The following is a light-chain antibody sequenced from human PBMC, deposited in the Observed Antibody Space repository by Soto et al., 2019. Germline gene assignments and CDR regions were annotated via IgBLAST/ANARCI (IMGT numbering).Light chain of an antibody. Sequence: EIVLTQSPGTLSLSPGERATLSCRASQSVRSNFLAWYQQKPGQAPRLLIYGASNRATGIPDRVSGSGSGTDFTLTITRLEPEDFAMYYCQRYDSFRTFGQGTKVEI. CDR3: QRYDSFRT. CDR2: GAS. J-gene: IGKJ1*01. CDR1: QSVRSNF. V-gene: IGKV3-20*01.